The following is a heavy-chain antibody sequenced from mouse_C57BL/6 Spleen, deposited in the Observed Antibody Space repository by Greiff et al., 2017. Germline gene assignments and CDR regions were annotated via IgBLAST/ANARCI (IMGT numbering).Heavy chain of an antibody. D-gene: IGHD2-4*01. CDR3: TRDRGDDDPFAY. J-gene: IGHJ3*01. CDR2: ISSGGDYI. V-gene: IGHV5-9-1*02. CDR1: GFTFSSYA. Sequence: EVKLVESGEGLVKPGGSLKLSCAASGFTFSSYAMSWVRQTPEKRLEWVAYISSGGDYIYYADTVKGRFTISRDNARNTLYLQMSSLKSEDTAMYYCTRDRGDDDPFAYWGQGTLVTVSA.